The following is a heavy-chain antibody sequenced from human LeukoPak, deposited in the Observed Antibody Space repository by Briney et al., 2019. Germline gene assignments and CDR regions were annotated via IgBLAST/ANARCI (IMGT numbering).Heavy chain of an antibody. D-gene: IGHD1-26*01. CDR1: GFTFSNAW. V-gene: IGHV3-15*01. Sequence: GGSLRLSCAASGFTFSNAWMSWVRQAPGKGLGWVGRIKSKTDGGTTDYAAPVKGRFTISRDDSKNTLYPQMNSLKTEDTAVYYCTTDIVVGATRTTDYWGQGTLVTVSS. CDR3: TTDIVVGATRTTDY. J-gene: IGHJ4*02. CDR2: IKSKTDGGTT.